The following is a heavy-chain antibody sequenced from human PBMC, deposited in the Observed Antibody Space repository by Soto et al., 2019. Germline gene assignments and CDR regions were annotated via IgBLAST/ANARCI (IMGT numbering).Heavy chain of an antibody. CDR1: GFNFSNSA. Sequence: QVQVAESGGGVAQPGRSLRLSCAASGFNFSNSALHWVRQAPGKGLEWVAGISYDGRNKFYADSVKGRFTISRDNSKNTLHMQMNSQRAEDTAVYYCARGYYDYLWGSYRPEYWGQGTVVTVSS. D-gene: IGHD3-16*02. V-gene: IGHV3-30*04. CDR3: ARGYYDYLWGSYRPEY. J-gene: IGHJ4*02. CDR2: ISYDGRNK.